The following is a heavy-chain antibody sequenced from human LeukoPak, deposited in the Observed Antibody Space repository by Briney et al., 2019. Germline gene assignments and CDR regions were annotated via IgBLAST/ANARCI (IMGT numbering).Heavy chain of an antibody. CDR2: INHSGST. CDR3: ARSSLRYFDWGQAYNWFDP. J-gene: IGHJ5*02. CDR1: GGSFSGYY. V-gene: IGHV4-34*01. D-gene: IGHD3-9*01. Sequence: PSETLSLTCAVYGGSFSGYYWSWIRQPPGKGLEWIGEINHSGSTNYNPSLKSRVTISVDTSKNQFSLKLSSVTAADTAVYYCARSSLRYFDWGQAYNWFDPWGQGTLVTVSS.